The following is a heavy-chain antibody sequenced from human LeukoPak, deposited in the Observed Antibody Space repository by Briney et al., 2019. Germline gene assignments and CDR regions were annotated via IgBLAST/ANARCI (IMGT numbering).Heavy chain of an antibody. D-gene: IGHD6-19*01. CDR2: IYYSGST. CDR1: GGSISSYY. J-gene: IGHJ4*02. V-gene: IGHV4-59*12. CDR3: AREQWLASPFGY. Sequence: SETLSLTCTVSGGSISSYYWSWIRQPPGKGLEWIGYIYYSGSTNYNPSLKSRVTISVDTSKNQFSLKLSSVTAADTAVYYCAREQWLASPFGYWGQGTLVTVSS.